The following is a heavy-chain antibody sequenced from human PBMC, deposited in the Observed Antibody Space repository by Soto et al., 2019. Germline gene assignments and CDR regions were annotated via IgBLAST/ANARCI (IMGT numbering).Heavy chain of an antibody. J-gene: IGHJ6*02. V-gene: IGHV4-30-2*01. CDR3: ARDRRFGYPLDV. Sequence: SETLSLRCAVSGGSISSGGYSRSWIRQPPGKGLEWIGYIYHSGSTYYNQSLKSRGTISVDRSQNQFSLKLSSVTAADTAVYYCARDRRFGYPLDVWGQGTTVTVS. CDR2: IYHSGST. D-gene: IGHD3-10*01. CDR1: GGSISSGGYS.